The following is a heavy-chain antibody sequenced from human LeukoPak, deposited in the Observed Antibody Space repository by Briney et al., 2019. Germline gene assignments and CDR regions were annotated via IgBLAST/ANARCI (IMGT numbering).Heavy chain of an antibody. CDR1: GFIFSSYG. CDR3: AKEAISGLYYFDY. V-gene: IGHV3-23*01. CDR2: ISGSGGST. J-gene: IGHJ4*02. D-gene: IGHD2-15*01. Sequence: PGRSLRLSCEASGFIFSSYGMHWVRQAPGKGLEWVSVISGSGGSTYYADSVKGRFTISRDNSKNTLYLQMNSLRAEDTAVYYCAKEAISGLYYFDYWGQGTLVTVSS.